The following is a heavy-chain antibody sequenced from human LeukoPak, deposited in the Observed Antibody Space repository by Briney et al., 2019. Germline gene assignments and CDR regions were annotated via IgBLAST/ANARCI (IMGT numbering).Heavy chain of an antibody. Sequence: GGSLRLSCAASGFTFSSYWMSWVRQAPGKGLEWVANIKQDGSEKYYVDSVKGRFTISRDNAKNSLYLQMNSLRAEDTAVYYCAREGSSSWANWFDPWAREPRSPSPQ. CDR1: GFTFSSYW. V-gene: IGHV3-7*01. CDR3: AREGSSSWANWFDP. CDR2: IKQDGSEK. J-gene: IGHJ5*02. D-gene: IGHD6-13*01.